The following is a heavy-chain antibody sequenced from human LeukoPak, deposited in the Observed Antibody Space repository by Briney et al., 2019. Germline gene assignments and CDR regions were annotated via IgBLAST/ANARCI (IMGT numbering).Heavy chain of an antibody. D-gene: IGHD3-16*01. V-gene: IGHV4-4*07. CDR2: VDTSGDT. Sequence: SETLSLTCTVSGGSLSSFYWSWVRQPAGKGPEWIGRVDTSGDTHYNPSLKSRATMSLDTSKKQFSLKLNSVAVADTAVYYCARGLGGASYYMNVWGKGTTVTVSS. CDR1: GGSLSSFY. CDR3: ARGLGGASYYMNV. J-gene: IGHJ6*03.